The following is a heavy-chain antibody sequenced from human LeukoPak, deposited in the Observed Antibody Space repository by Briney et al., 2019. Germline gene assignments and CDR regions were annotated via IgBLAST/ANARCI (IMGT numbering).Heavy chain of an antibody. J-gene: IGHJ4*02. CDR1: GYTFTGYY. D-gene: IGHD6-13*01. CDR2: INPNSGGT. Sequence: APVKVSCKASGYTFTGYYMHWVRQAPGQGLEWMGWINPNSGGTNYAQKFQGRVTMTRDTSISTAYMELSRLRSDDTAVYYCAVPGGSSWYYFDYWGQGTLVTVSS. CDR3: AVPGGSSWYYFDY. V-gene: IGHV1-2*02.